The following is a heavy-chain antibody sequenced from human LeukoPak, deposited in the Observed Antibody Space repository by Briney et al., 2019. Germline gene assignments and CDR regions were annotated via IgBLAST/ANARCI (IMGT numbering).Heavy chain of an antibody. Sequence: PGGSLRLSCAASGFTFSSYAMHWVRQAPGKGLEWVSAISGSGGSTYYADSVKGRFTISRDNSKNTLYLQMNSLRAEDTAVYYCAKVEGYSSGWPGLDYWGQGTLVTVSS. CDR1: GFTFSSYA. CDR2: ISGSGGST. D-gene: IGHD6-19*01. J-gene: IGHJ4*02. V-gene: IGHV3-23*01. CDR3: AKVEGYSSGWPGLDY.